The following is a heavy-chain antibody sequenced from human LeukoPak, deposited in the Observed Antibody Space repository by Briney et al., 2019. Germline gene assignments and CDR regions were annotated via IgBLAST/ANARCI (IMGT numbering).Heavy chain of an antibody. D-gene: IGHD3-10*01. CDR1: GGSISSYY. CDR2: IYYSGST. V-gene: IGHV4-59*01. J-gene: IGHJ4*02. CDR3: ARIARAGVYFDY. Sequence: SETLSLTCTASGGSISSYYWSWIRQPPGKGLEWIGYIYYSGSTNYNPSLKSRVTISVDTSKNQFSLKLSSVTAADTAVYYCARIARAGVYFDYWGQGTLVTVSS.